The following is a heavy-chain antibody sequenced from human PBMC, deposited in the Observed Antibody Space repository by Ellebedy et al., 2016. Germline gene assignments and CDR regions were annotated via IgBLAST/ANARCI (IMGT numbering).Heavy chain of an antibody. Sequence: SETLSLXCTVSGGSISGYYWSWIRQPPGKELEWIGYIYYNGNTNYNPSLKSRVIISVDTSREQFSLRLSSVTAADTAVYYCARVVSRGPSFDFWGQGTLVTVSS. V-gene: IGHV4-59*01. D-gene: IGHD3-22*01. CDR2: IYYNGNT. J-gene: IGHJ4*02. CDR1: GGSISGYY. CDR3: ARVVSRGPSFDF.